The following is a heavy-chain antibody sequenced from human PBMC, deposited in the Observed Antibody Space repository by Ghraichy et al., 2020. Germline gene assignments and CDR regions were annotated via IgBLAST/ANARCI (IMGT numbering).Heavy chain of an antibody. V-gene: IGHV1-46*01. CDR2: INPSGGST. D-gene: IGHD3-3*01. CDR1: GYTFTSYY. CDR3: ARVAIFGVVTKVDAFDI. J-gene: IGHJ3*02. Sequence: ASVKVSCKASGYTFTSYYMHWVRQAPGQGLEWMGIINPSGGSTSYAQKFQGRVTMTRDTSTSTVYMELSSLRSEDTAVYYCARVAIFGVVTKVDAFDIWGQGTMVTVSS.